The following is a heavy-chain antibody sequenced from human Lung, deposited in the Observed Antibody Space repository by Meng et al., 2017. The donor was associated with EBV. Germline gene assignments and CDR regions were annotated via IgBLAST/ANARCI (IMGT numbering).Heavy chain of an antibody. Sequence: VQLTAAGQGLGKPTQTRALTCTFSGGSISSGGHYWSWIRQHPEKGPEWIVYIYYSGSTYYKPSLKSRLTISEDTSKNQLSLRLSSVTAADTAVYYCARGLWYYDRGGYFDNWGRGTLVTVSS. CDR2: IYYSGST. J-gene: IGHJ4*02. CDR3: ARGLWYYDRGGYFDN. V-gene: IGHV4-31*03. D-gene: IGHD3-22*01. CDR1: GGSISSGGHY.